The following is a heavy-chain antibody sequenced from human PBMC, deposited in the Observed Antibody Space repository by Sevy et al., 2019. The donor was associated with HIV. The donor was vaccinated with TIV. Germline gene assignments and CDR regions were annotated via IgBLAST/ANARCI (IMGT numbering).Heavy chain of an antibody. D-gene: IGHD5-12*01. CDR2: LKHDGSEK. CDR1: GFTFSSYW. Sequence: GGSLRLTCAASGFTFSSYWMSWVRRAPGKGLEWVANLKHDGSEKYYVDSVKGRFTISRDNAKNSLYLQMNSLRAEDTAVYYCATLSNGYNLRGAFDIWVQGTMVTVSS. J-gene: IGHJ3*02. V-gene: IGHV3-7*01. CDR3: ATLSNGYNLRGAFDI.